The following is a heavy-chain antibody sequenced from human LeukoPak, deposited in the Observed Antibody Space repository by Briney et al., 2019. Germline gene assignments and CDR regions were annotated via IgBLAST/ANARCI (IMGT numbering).Heavy chain of an antibody. CDR1: GYTFTGYY. J-gene: IGHJ4*02. CDR2: INSNSGGT. V-gene: IGHV1-2*02. Sequence: GASVKVSCKASGYTFTGYYMHWVRQAPGQGLEWMGWINSNSGGTNYAQKFQGRVTMTSDTSISTAYMELSRLRSDDTAVYYCARGKTTVYCGGDCYAFDYWGQGSLVTVSS. D-gene: IGHD2-21*02. CDR3: ARGKTTVYCGGDCYAFDY.